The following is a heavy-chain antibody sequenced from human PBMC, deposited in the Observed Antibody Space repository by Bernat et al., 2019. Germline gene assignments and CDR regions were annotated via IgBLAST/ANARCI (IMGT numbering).Heavy chain of an antibody. Sequence: EVQLVESGGGLVQPGGSLRLSCAASGFTFSSYWMSWVRQAPGKGLEWLANIKQDASEKYYVDSVKGRFTISRDNAKNSLYLQMNSLRAEDTAVYYCARVITGVRWYFDLWGRGTLVTVSS. J-gene: IGHJ2*01. V-gene: IGHV3-7*01. D-gene: IGHD3-22*01. CDR3: ARVITGVRWYFDL. CDR2: IKQDASEK. CDR1: GFTFSSYW.